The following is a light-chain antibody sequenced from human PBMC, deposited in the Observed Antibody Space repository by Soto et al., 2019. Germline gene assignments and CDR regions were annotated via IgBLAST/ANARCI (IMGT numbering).Light chain of an antibody. CDR1: QSISTY. J-gene: IGKJ1*01. CDR2: STS. Sequence: IVLTQSPATLSLSPGERATLSCRASQSISTYLAWYQQKPGQPPRLLIYSTSSRATGIPDRFSGSGSGTDFTLTISRLEPEDFAVYYCQQYGSSPWTFGQGTRVEIK. CDR3: QQYGSSPWT. V-gene: IGKV3-20*01.